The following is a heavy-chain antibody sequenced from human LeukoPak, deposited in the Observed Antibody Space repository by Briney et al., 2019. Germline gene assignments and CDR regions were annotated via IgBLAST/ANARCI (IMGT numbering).Heavy chain of an antibody. Sequence: PGGSLRLSCAASGFTFSSYSISWVRQAPGKGLEWVSSISSSSSYIYYADSVKGRFTISRDNAKNSLYLQMNSLRAEDTAVYYCAREVEWLRLYYFDYWGQGTLVTVSS. D-gene: IGHD5-12*01. CDR1: GFTFSSYS. J-gene: IGHJ4*02. V-gene: IGHV3-21*01. CDR3: AREVEWLRLYYFDY. CDR2: ISSSSSYI.